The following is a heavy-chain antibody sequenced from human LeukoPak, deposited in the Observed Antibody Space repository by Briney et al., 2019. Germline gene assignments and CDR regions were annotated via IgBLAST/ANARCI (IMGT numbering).Heavy chain of an antibody. CDR2: IYSGGST. CDR3: ARSLQYYYDSSGYPNGAFDY. V-gene: IGHV3-53*01. J-gene: IGHJ4*02. Sequence: GGSLRLSCAASGFTVSSNYMSWVRQAPGKGLEWVSVIYSGGSTYYADSVKGRFTISRDNSKNTLYLQMNSLRAEDTAVYYCARSLQYYYDSSGYPNGAFDYWGQGTLVTVSS. D-gene: IGHD3-22*01. CDR1: GFTVSSNY.